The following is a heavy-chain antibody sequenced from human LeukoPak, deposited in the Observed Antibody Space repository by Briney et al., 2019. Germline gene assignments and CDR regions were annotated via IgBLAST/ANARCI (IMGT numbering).Heavy chain of an antibody. D-gene: IGHD5-12*01. V-gene: IGHV3-21*04. CDR1: GFTFSSYS. CDR2: ISSSSSYI. J-gene: IGHJ4*02. Sequence: GGSLRLSCAASGFTFSSYSMNWVRQAPGKGLEWVSSISSSSSYIYYADSVKGRITISRDNAKNPLYLQMNSLRAGDTAVYYCAKAGGYDLDRPFDYWGQGTLVTVSS. CDR3: AKAGGYDLDRPFDY.